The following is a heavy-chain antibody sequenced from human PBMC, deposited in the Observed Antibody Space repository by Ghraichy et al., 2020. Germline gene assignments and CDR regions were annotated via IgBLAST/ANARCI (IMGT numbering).Heavy chain of an antibody. CDR3: TTRRREIQLWFVDY. Sequence: GGSLRLSCAASGFTFSNAWMSWVRQAPGKGLEWVGRIKSKTDGGTTDYAAPVKGRFTISRDDSKNTLYLQMNSLKTEDTAVYYCTTRRREIQLWFVDYWGQGTLVTVSS. CDR2: IKSKTDGGTT. J-gene: IGHJ4*02. D-gene: IGHD5-18*01. V-gene: IGHV3-15*01. CDR1: GFTFSNAW.